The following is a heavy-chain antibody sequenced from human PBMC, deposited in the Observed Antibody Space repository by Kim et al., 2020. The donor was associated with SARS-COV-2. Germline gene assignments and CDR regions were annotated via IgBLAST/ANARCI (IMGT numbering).Heavy chain of an antibody. J-gene: IGHJ6*02. CDR3: AREYYRVTIFGVVSRHGLDV. Sequence: SETLSLTCTVSGGSISSGDYYWSWIRQPPGKGLEGIGYIYYSGSTYYNPSLKSRVTISVDTSKNQFSLKLSSVTAADTAVYDCAREYYRVTIFGVVSRHGLDVWGRDTAVPVPS. D-gene: IGHD3-3*01. CDR2: IYYSGST. CDR1: GGSISSGDYY. V-gene: IGHV4-30-4*08.